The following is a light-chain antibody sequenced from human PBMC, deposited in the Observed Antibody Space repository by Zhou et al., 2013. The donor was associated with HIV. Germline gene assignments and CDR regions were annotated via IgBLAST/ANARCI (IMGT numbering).Light chain of an antibody. V-gene: IGKV3-20*01. CDR2: GAS. J-gene: IGKJ5*01. CDR3: QQYGSSPVT. Sequence: EIVLTQSPGTLSLSPGERATLSCRASQSVFSNYLAWYQQKPGLAPRLLIYGASSRATGISDRFSGSGSGTDFTLTIIRLEPEDFAMYYCQQYGSSPVTFGQGTRLEIK. CDR1: QSVFSNY.